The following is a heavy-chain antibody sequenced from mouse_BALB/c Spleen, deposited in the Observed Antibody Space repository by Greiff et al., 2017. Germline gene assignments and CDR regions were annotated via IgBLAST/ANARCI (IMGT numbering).Heavy chain of an antibody. J-gene: IGHJ2*01. V-gene: IGHV5-6-5*01. CDR2: ISSGGST. CDR1: GFTFSSYA. CDR3: ARGGCDYDGRGFDY. Sequence: DVKLVESGGGLVKPGGSLKLSCAASGFTFSSYAMPWVRQTPEKRLEWVASISSGGSTYYPDSVKGRFTISRVNARNILYLQMSSLRSEDTAMYYCARGGCDYDGRGFDYWGQGTTLTVSS. D-gene: IGHD2-4*01.